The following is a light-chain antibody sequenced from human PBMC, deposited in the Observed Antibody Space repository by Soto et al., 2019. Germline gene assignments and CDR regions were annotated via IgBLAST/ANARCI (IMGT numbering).Light chain of an antibody. CDR1: QSVTSNA. CDR3: QQRSKWPLT. J-gene: IGKJ4*01. Sequence: EIVMTQSPATLSVSPGERATLSCRASQSVTSNALAWYQQKPGQAPRIVIYGVSSRATGIPDRFSGSGSGTDFTLTISSLEPEDFAVYYCQQRSKWPLTCGGGTKVDIK. CDR2: GVS. V-gene: IGKV3D-20*02.